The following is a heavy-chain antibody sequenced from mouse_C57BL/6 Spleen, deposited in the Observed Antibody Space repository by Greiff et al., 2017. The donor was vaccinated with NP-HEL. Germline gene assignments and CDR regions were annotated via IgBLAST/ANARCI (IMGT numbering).Heavy chain of an antibody. J-gene: IGHJ2*01. Sequence: VQLQQSGAELVRPGTSVKMSCKASGYTFTNYWIGWAKQRPGHGLEWIGDIYPGGGYTNYNEKFKGKATLTADKSSSTAYMQFSSLTSEDSALYYCARSHYGSSSYFEYGGQGTTLTVSS. V-gene: IGHV1-63*01. D-gene: IGHD1-1*01. CDR2: IYPGGGYT. CDR1: GYTFTNYW. CDR3: ARSHYGSSSYFEY.